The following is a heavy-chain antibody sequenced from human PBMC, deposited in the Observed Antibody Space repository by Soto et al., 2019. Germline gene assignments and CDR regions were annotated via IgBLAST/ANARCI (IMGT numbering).Heavy chain of an antibody. V-gene: IGHV3-74*01. CDR2: INSDGSST. J-gene: IGHJ6*02. CDR3: ARADYSDLTPYYYYGMDV. D-gene: IGHD2-21*01. CDR1: GFTFSSYW. Sequence: EVQLVESGGGLVQPGGSLRLSCAASGFTFSSYWMHWVRQAPGKGLVWVSRINSDGSSTSYADSVKGRFTISRDNAKNTLYLQMNSLRAEDTAVYYCARADYSDLTPYYYYGMDVWGQGTTVTVSS.